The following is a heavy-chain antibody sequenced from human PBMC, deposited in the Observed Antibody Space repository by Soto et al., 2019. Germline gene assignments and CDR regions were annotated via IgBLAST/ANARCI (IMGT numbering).Heavy chain of an antibody. CDR1: GFTFSSYA. V-gene: IGHV3-23*01. D-gene: IGHD2-2*01. J-gene: IGHJ6*03. CDR2: ISGSGGST. CDR3: AKAGYCSSATCATRYYYMDV. Sequence: EVQLLESGGGLVQPGGSLRLSCAASGFTFSSYAMGWVRQAPGKGLEWVSAISGSGGSTYYADSVKGRFTISRDNSKNTLYMQMNRLRAEDTAVYYCAKAGYCSSATCATRYYYMDVWGKGTTVTVSS.